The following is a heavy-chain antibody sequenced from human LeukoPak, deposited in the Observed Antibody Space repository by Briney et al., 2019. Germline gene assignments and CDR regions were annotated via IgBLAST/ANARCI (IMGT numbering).Heavy chain of an antibody. J-gene: IGHJ6*03. CDR3: ARVHSSRYNWNGNYYYMDV. CDR1: GGTFSSYA. V-gene: IGHV1-69*05. CDR2: IIPIFGTA. Sequence: SVKVSCKASGGTFSSYAISWVRQAPGQGLEWMGGIIPIFGTANYAQKFQGRVTITTDESTSTAYMELSSLRSEDTAVYYCARVHSSRYNWNGNYYYMDVWGKGTMVTVSS. D-gene: IGHD1-1*01.